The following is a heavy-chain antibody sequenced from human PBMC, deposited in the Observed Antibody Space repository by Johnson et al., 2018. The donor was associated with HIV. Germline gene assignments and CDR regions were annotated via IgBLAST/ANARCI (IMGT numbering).Heavy chain of an antibody. J-gene: IGHJ3*02. Sequence: VQLVESGGGLIQPGGSLRLSCAASGFTVSSNYMSWVRLAPGKGLGWVSVIYSGGKTYYADSVKGRFTISRDNSKNTLYLQMNSLRVEDTAVYYCARDRIWGYAFDIWGQGTMVTVSS. V-gene: IGHV3-53*01. CDR1: GFTVSSNY. CDR3: ARDRIWGYAFDI. D-gene: IGHD3-16*01. CDR2: IYSGGKT.